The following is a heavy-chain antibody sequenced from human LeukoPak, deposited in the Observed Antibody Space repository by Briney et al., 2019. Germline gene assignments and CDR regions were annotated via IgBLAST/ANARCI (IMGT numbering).Heavy chain of an antibody. J-gene: IGHJ5*02. D-gene: IGHD2-2*01. V-gene: IGHV4-31*03. CDR1: GVSISSGGYY. CDR2: ICYSGST. Sequence: SQPLSLTCTLSGVSISSGGYYWSWIRQHPGKGLEWIGYICYSGSTYYNPSLKSRVTISVDTSKNQFSLKLSSVTAADTAVYYCARGAGDIVVVPAARFDPWGQGTLVTVSS. CDR3: ARGAGDIVVVPAARFDP.